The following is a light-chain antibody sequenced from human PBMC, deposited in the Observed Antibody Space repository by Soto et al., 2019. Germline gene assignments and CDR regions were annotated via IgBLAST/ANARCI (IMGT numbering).Light chain of an antibody. CDR2: AAS. V-gene: IGKV1-12*01. CDR3: QQANSFPYT. J-gene: IGKJ2*01. CDR1: QDVSSW. Sequence: DIQMTQSPSSVSASVGDRVTITCRASQDVSSWFAWYQQKPGKAPKLLIYAASSLQSGVPSRFSGSGSGTDFTLTICSLQPEDFATYYCQQANSFPYTFGQGTKLEIK.